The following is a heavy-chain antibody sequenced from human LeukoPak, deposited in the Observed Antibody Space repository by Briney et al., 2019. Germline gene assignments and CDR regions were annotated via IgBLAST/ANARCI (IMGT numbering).Heavy chain of an antibody. CDR2: ISGSGGST. Sequence: PGGPLRLSCAASGFTFSSYSMNWVRQAPGKGLEWVSAISGSGGSTYYADSVKGRFTISRDNSKNTLYLQMNSLRAEDTAVYYCATVGAVAARGYFDYWGQGTLVTVSS. CDR1: GFTFSSYS. CDR3: ATVGAVAARGYFDY. J-gene: IGHJ4*02. D-gene: IGHD6-19*01. V-gene: IGHV3-23*01.